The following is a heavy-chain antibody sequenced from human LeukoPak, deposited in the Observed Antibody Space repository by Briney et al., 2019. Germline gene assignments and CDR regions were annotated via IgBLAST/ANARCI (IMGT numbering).Heavy chain of an antibody. V-gene: IGHV3-30-3*01. Sequence: GRSLRLSCAASGFTFSSYAMHWVRQAPGKGLEWVAVISYDGSNKYYADSVKGRFTISRDNSKNTLYLQINSLRAEDTAVYYCARDSMMATINWYFDLWGRGTLVTVSS. CDR2: ISYDGSNK. CDR1: GFTFSSYA. CDR3: ARDSMMATINWYFDL. D-gene: IGHD5-24*01. J-gene: IGHJ2*01.